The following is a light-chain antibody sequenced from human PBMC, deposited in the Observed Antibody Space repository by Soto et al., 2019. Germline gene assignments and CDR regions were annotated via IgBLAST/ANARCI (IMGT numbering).Light chain of an antibody. CDR1: QSVRSN. CDR3: QKCGSSPWT. Sequence: EIVMTQSPATMSVSPGERATLSCRASQSVRSNLAWYQQKPGQAPRLLIYSVSTRATDIPARFSGSGSGTDFTLTISRLEPEDFAVYYCQKCGSSPWTFGQGTKVDIK. V-gene: IGKV3-15*01. J-gene: IGKJ1*01. CDR2: SVS.